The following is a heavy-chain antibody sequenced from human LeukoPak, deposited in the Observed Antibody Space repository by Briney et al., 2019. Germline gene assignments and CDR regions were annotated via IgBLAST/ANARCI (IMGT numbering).Heavy chain of an antibody. CDR1: GGSISSYY. V-gene: IGHV4-4*07. D-gene: IGHD1-26*01. CDR3: ARAHYSGSYTNWFDP. Sequence: SETLSLTCTVSGGSISSYYWSWIRQPAGKGLEWIGRIYTSGSTNYNPSLKSRVTISVDTSKNQFSLKLSSVTAADTAVYYCARAHYSGSYTNWFDPWGQGTLVTVSS. J-gene: IGHJ5*02. CDR2: IYTSGST.